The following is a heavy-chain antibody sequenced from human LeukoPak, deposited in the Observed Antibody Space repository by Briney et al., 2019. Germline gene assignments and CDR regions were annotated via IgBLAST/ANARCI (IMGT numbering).Heavy chain of an antibody. CDR1: GVTLSSCV. J-gene: IGHJ4*02. Sequence: PGTSLRLSCAASGVTLSSCVVHWVRQAPGKGLEWVAIITYDGITTYFDDSVKGRFTISRDTSKSMLYLQMNSLRPEDTAVYYCVKEQSSGNYRTADFWGQGTLVTVSS. D-gene: IGHD3-10*01. CDR3: VKEQSSGNYRTADF. CDR2: ITYDGITT. V-gene: IGHV3-30*18.